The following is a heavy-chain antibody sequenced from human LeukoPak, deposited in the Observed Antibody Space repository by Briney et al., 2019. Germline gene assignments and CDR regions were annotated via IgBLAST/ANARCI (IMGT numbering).Heavy chain of an antibody. CDR1: GYSFTSYW. V-gene: IGHV5-51*01. CDR3: ARQRRVTISPPLANWFDP. Sequence: GESLKISCKGSGYSFTSYWIGWVRQMPGKGLEWMGIIYPGDSDTRYSSSFQGQVTISADKSISTAYLQWSSLKASDTAMYYCARQRRVTISPPLANWFDPWGQGTLVTVSS. D-gene: IGHD3-3*01. CDR2: IYPGDSDT. J-gene: IGHJ5*02.